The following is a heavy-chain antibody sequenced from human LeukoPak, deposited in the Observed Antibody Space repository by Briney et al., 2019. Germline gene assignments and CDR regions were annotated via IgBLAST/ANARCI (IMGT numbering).Heavy chain of an antibody. V-gene: IGHV4-39*01. D-gene: IGHD4-17*01. CDR1: GDSVTSYSYY. Sequence: PSETLSLTCTVSGDSVTSYSYYWGWIRQPPGKGLEWIGSISYGGTTYFNPSLKSRVTISVDTSKNQFSLTLGSVTAADTALYYCARHGHGAKFDYWGQGTLVPVSS. CDR3: ARHGHGAKFDY. J-gene: IGHJ4*02. CDR2: ISYGGTT.